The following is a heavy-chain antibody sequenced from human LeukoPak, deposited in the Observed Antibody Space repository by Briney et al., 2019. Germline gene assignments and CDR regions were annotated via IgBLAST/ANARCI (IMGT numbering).Heavy chain of an antibody. Sequence: PGRSLRLSCAASGFTFDDYAMHWVRQAPGKGLEWVSGISWNSGSIGYADSVKGRFTISRDNAKNSLYLQMNSLRAEDTAVYYCARDYGDYVYGMDVWGQGTTVTVSS. CDR3: ARDYGDYVYGMDV. CDR1: GFTFDDYA. V-gene: IGHV3-9*01. J-gene: IGHJ6*02. D-gene: IGHD4-17*01. CDR2: ISWNSGSI.